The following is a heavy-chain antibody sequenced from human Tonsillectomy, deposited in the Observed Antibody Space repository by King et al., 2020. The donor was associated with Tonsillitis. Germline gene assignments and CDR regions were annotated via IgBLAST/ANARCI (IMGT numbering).Heavy chain of an antibody. V-gene: IGHV3-9*01. CDR3: AKGRDYYDSSGIDY. Sequence: VQLVESGGGLVHPGRSLRLSCAASGFTFDDYAMHWVRQAPGKGLEWVSVINWNSGSIGYADSVKGRFTISRENAKNSLYLQMNSLRAEDTALYYCAKGRDYYDSSGIDYWGQGTLVTVSS. CDR1: GFTFDDYA. D-gene: IGHD3-22*01. CDR2: INWNSGSI. J-gene: IGHJ4*02.